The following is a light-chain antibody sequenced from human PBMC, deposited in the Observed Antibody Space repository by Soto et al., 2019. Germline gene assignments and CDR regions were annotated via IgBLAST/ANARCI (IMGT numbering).Light chain of an antibody. V-gene: IGKV3-20*01. J-gene: IGKJ1*01. CDR2: GAS. CDR1: QSVAGNY. Sequence: EIVLTQSPGTLSLSAGERATLSCRASQSVAGNYLAWYQQKPGQTPTVLIYGASTRATGIPDRFSGSGSGTDFSLTISRLEPEDFEVYFCQNYDTAPTFGQGTKV. CDR3: QNYDTAPT.